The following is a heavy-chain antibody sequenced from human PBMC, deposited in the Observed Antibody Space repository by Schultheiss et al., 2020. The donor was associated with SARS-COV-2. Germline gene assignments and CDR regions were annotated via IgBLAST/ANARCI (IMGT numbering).Heavy chain of an antibody. J-gene: IGHJ4*02. V-gene: IGHV3-23*01. CDR3: ARAVFFDY. CDR1: GFTFSSYA. CDR2: ISGSGGST. Sequence: GESLKISCAASGFTFSSYAMSWVRQAPGKGLEWVSAISGSGGSTYYADSVKGRFTISRDNSKNTLYLQMNSLRAEDTAVYYCARAVFFDYWGQGTLVTVSS.